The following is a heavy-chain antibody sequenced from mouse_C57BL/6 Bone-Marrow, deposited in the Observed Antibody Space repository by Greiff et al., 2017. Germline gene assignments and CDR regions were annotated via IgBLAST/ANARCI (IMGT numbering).Heavy chain of an antibody. CDR2: ISSGGSYT. Sequence: EVKLVESGGDLVKPGGSLKLSCAASGFTFSSYGMSWVRQTPDKRLEWVATISSGGSYTYYPDSVKGRFTLSRDNAKNTLYLQMSSLKSEDTAMYYCARLYYGSSLAWFAYWGQGTLVTVSA. CDR3: ARLYYGSSLAWFAY. D-gene: IGHD1-1*01. J-gene: IGHJ3*01. V-gene: IGHV5-6*01. CDR1: GFTFSSYG.